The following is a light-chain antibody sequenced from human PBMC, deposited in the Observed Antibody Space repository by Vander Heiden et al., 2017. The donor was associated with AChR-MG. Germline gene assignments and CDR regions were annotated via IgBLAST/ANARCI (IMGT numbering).Light chain of an antibody. J-gene: IGKJ1*01. Sequence: EIVMTQSPATLSVSPGERATLSCRASQSVSSNLAWYQQKPGQAPRLLIYGASTRATGIPARFSGSGSGTEFTLTISSLQSEDFAVYYCQQDNNWPRFGQRTKVEIK. CDR3: QQDNNWPR. V-gene: IGKV3-15*01. CDR1: QSVSSN. CDR2: GAS.